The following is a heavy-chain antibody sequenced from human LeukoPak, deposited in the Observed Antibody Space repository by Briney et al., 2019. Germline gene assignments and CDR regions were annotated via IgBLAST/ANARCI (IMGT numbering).Heavy chain of an antibody. D-gene: IGHD2-8*01. Sequence: SETLSLTCTVSGGSISSYYWSWIRQPPGKGLEWIGYIYYSGSTNYNPSLKSRVTISLDTSKNQFSLKLNSVTAADTAVYYCARGGVLYYAGVWGKGTTVTVSS. J-gene: IGHJ6*04. V-gene: IGHV4-59*12. CDR1: GGSISSYY. CDR2: IYYSGST. CDR3: ARGGVLYYAGV.